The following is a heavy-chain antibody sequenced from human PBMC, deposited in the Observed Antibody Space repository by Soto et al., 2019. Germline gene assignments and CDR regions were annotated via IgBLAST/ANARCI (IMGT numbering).Heavy chain of an antibody. D-gene: IGHD6-6*01. Sequence: QVQLVESGGGVVQPGRSLRLSCAASGFTFSSYAMHWVRQAPGKGLEWVAVISYDGSNKYYADSVKGRFTISRDNSKNTLYLKMNSRRAEDTAVYYCARWGESSPSGFSPIDYCGQVTLVTVAS. V-gene: IGHV3-30-3*01. CDR2: ISYDGSNK. CDR1: GFTFSSYA. J-gene: IGHJ4*02. CDR3: ARWGESSPSGFSPIDY.